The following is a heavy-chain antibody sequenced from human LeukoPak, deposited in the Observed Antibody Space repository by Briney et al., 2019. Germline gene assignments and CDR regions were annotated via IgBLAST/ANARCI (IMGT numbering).Heavy chain of an antibody. CDR1: GGSISSYY. CDR3: ARNYGGENYFDY. D-gene: IGHD4-23*01. Sequence: TETLSLTCTVSGGSISSYYWSWIRQPPGKGLEWIGYIYCSGITNYNPSLKSRVTISVDMSNNQFSLRLSSVTAADTAVYYCARNYGGENYFDYWGQGTLVTVSS. V-gene: IGHV4-59*01. CDR2: IYCSGIT. J-gene: IGHJ4*02.